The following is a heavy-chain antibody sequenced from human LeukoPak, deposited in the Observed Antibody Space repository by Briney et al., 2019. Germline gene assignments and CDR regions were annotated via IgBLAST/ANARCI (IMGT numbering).Heavy chain of an antibody. V-gene: IGHV3-23*01. CDR1: GFTFRNYA. D-gene: IGHD3-16*01. CDR3: ATLLDYTGERGYFYGLDV. Sequence: GGSLRLSCAASGFTFRNYAMSWVRQAPGKGLEWVSVISGGGGGAYYADSLKGRFTISRDNAKNTLYLQMNSLRADDTAVYYCATLLDYTGERGYFYGLDVWGQGTTVTVSS. CDR2: ISGGGGGA. J-gene: IGHJ6*02.